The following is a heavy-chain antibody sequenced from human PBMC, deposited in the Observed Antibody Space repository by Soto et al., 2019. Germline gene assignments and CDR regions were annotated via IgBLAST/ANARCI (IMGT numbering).Heavy chain of an antibody. CDR1: GFTFSSYG. Sequence: GGSLRLSCAASGFTFSSYGMHWVRQAPGKGLEWVAVISYDGSNKYYADSVKGRFTISRDNSKNTLYLQMNSLRAEDTAVYYCANVVLESSSSRWNYYYGMDVWGQGTTVTVSS. D-gene: IGHD6-6*01. V-gene: IGHV3-30*18. CDR3: ANVVLESSSSRWNYYYGMDV. J-gene: IGHJ6*02. CDR2: ISYDGSNK.